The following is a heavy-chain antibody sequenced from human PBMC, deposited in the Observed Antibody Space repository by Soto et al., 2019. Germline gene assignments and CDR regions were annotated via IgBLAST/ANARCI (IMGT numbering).Heavy chain of an antibody. V-gene: IGHV1-2*02. D-gene: IGHD2-21*02. Sequence: QVQLVQSGSEVKEPGASVKVSCKASGYTFTGYYVLWVRQAPGQGPECMGWINPYTGGTNYAQKFQGRVTMTRDTSMSTPYRGLRKLMSDTQAVYYFETRFHHCGVACYRGPYFGRAVWAKGPRSPSP. CDR2: INPYTGGT. J-gene: IGHJ6*02. CDR1: GYTFTGYY. CDR3: ETRFHHCGVACYRGPYFGRAV.